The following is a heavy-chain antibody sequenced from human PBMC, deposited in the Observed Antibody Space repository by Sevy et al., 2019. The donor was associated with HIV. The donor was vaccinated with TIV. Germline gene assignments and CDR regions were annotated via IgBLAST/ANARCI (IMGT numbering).Heavy chain of an antibody. CDR2: ISSSSSTI. CDR3: ARNPPRDDYAFDY. CDR1: GFTFSSYS. Sequence: GGSLRLSCAASGFTFSSYSMNWVRQAPVKGLEWVSYISSSSSTIYYADSVKGRFTISRDNAKNSLYLQMNSLRDEDTAVYYCARNPPRDDYAFDYWGQGTLVTVSS. D-gene: IGHD5-12*01. V-gene: IGHV3-48*02. J-gene: IGHJ4*02.